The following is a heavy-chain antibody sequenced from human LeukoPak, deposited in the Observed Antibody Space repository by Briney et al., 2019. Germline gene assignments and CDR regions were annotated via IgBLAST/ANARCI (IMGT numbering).Heavy chain of an antibody. CDR1: GGIFSSYA. Sequence: SVKVSCKASGGIFSSYAISWVRQAPGQGLEWMGRVIPILGIANYAQKFQGRVTITADKSTSTAYMDLSSLRSEDTAVYYCARDLPPYYFDYWGQGTLVTVSS. V-gene: IGHV1-69*04. J-gene: IGHJ4*02. CDR3: ARDLPPYYFDY. CDR2: VIPILGIA.